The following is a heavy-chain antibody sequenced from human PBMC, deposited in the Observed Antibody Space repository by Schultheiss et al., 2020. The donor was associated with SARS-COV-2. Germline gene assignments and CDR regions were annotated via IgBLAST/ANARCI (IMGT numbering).Heavy chain of an antibody. CDR1: GGTFSSYG. D-gene: IGHD4-11*01. CDR2: INAGNGNT. V-gene: IGHV1-18*01. Sequence: ASVKVSCKASGGTFSSYGISWVRQAPGQGLEWMGWINAGNGNTKYSQKFQGRVTITRDMSTSTAYMELSSLRSEDTAVYYCARDLRPLQAPLVFDYWGQGTLVTVSS. CDR3: ARDLRPLQAPLVFDY. J-gene: IGHJ4*02.